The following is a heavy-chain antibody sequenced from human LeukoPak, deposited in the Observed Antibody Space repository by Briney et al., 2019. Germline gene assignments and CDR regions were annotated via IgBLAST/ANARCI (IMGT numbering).Heavy chain of an antibody. CDR2: ISYSGST. CDR3: AGVYYYDSSGYYY. CDR1: GGSISTYY. J-gene: IGHJ4*02. Sequence: SETLSLTCTVSGGSISTYYWTWIRQPPGKGLEWIGYISYSGSTNYNPSLKSRVTFSVDTSKSQFSLKLSSVTAADTAVYYCAGVYYYDSSGYYYWGQGTLVTVSS. D-gene: IGHD3-22*01. V-gene: IGHV4-59*01.